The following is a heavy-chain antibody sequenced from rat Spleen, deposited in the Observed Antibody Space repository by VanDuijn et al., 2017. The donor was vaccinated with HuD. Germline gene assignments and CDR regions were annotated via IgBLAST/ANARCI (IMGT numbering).Heavy chain of an antibody. CDR3: VKDRDGGFAFEH. V-gene: IGHV5-22*01. D-gene: IGHD1-11*01. CDR1: GFIFSDYN. Sequence: EVQLEESGGGLVQPGRSLKLSCAASGFIFSDYNMAWVRQAPKKGLEWVASIGYAGGNTYYGDSVKGRFTISRDNAENTVYLQMNSLRSEDTATYYCVKDRDGGFAFEHWGQGVMVTVSS. CDR2: IGYAGGNT. J-gene: IGHJ2*01.